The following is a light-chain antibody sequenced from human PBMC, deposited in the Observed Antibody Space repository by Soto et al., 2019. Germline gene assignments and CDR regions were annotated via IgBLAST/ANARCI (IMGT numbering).Light chain of an antibody. CDR1: SANIGGNY. Sequence: QSVLAQPPTASGTPGQRVSISCSGGSANIGGNYVYWFRQFPGAAPKLLIYRNGLRPSGVPDRFSASKSGASASLAISGLRSEDEADYYCAAWDASLRVGLFGGGTKVTVL. CDR2: RNG. CDR3: AAWDASLRVGL. J-gene: IGLJ2*01. V-gene: IGLV1-47*01.